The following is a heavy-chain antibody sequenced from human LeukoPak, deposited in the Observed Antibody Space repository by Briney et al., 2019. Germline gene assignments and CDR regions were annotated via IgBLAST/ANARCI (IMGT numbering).Heavy chain of an antibody. CDR2: INDSGGRT. Sequence: GGSLRLSCAASGFTFSTFVMSWVRQAPGKGLEWVSGINDSGGRTHYADSMKGRFAISRDNSKNMLYLQLTSLRVDDTAIYYCAKGLRSSNFYYGMDVWGLGTTVTVSS. V-gene: IGHV3-23*01. CDR1: GFTFSTFV. J-gene: IGHJ6*02. D-gene: IGHD6-13*01. CDR3: AKGLRSSNFYYGMDV.